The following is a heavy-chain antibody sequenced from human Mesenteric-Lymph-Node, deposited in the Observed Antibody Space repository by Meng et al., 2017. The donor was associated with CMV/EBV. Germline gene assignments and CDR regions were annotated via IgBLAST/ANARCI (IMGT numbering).Heavy chain of an antibody. Sequence: SVKVSCKASGVTFSTYGISWVRQAPGQGLEWMGGISPFFGTAKYAQKFQGRVTFTTDESTSTAYMELSSLRSEDTAVYYCARGNHYDSSGSTVDPNYYDYWGQGTLVTVSS. D-gene: IGHD3-22*01. CDR3: ARGNHYDSSGSTVDPNYYDY. J-gene: IGHJ4*02. CDR2: ISPFFGTA. CDR1: GVTFSTYG. V-gene: IGHV1-69*05.